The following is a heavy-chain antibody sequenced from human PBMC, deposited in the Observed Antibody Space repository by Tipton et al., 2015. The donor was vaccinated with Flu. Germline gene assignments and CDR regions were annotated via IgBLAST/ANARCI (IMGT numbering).Heavy chain of an antibody. Sequence: TPSLTCTVSGGSISSGSYYWSWIRQPAGKGLEWIGRIYTSGSTNYNPSLKSRVTISVDTSKNQFSLKLSSVTAADTAVYYCARESRSGPAWFDPWGQGTLVTVSS. J-gene: IGHJ5*02. D-gene: IGHD3-10*01. V-gene: IGHV4-61*02. CDR1: GGSISSGSYY. CDR2: IYTSGST. CDR3: ARESRSGPAWFDP.